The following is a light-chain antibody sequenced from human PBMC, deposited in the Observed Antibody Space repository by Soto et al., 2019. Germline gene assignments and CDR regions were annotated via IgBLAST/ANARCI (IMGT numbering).Light chain of an antibody. CDR1: SSDIGGYTY. Sequence: QSVLTPPRSVSGSPGQSVTISCTGTSSDIGGYTYVSWCQQHPGKAPKVIIYDVSERPSGVPDRFSGSKSGNTASLTISGLQPEDEADYYCCSFAGPQSFEVFGEGTRSPS. J-gene: IGLJ1*01. CDR3: CSFAGPQSFEV. V-gene: IGLV2-11*01. CDR2: DVS.